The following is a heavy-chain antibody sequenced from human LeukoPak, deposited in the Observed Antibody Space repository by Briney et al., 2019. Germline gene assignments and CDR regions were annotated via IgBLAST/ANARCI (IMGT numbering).Heavy chain of an antibody. CDR3: ARRRDYFDY. CDR1: GFTFSSYG. J-gene: IGHJ4*02. V-gene: IGHV3-30*03. Sequence: PGRSLRLSCAASGFTFSSYGMHWVRQAPGKGLEWVAVISYDGSNKYYADSVKGRFTISRDNSKNTLYLQMNSLRAEDTAVYYCARRRDYFDYWGQGTLVTVSS. CDR2: ISYDGSNK.